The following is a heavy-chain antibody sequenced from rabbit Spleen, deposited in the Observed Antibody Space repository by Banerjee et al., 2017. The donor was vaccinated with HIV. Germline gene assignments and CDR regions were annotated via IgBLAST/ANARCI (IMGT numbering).Heavy chain of an antibody. Sequence: QLVESGGGLVQPGGSLKLPCKASGFSLSGDYMCWVRQAPGKGLEWIGIIYPITETTYYANWVNGRFTISSDNAQNTVDLQMNSLTAADTATYFCAREDVGGSVSLWGQGTLVTVS. CDR3: AREDVGGSVSL. V-gene: IGHV1S7*01. D-gene: IGHD1-1*01. CDR2: IYPITETT. J-gene: IGHJ4*01. CDR1: GFSLSGDY.